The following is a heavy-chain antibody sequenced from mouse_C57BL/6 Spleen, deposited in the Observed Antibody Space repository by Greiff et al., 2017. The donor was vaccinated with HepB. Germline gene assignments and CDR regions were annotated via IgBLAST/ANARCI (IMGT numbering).Heavy chain of an antibody. Sequence: VQLQQSGAELVKPGASVKISCKASGYAFSSYWMNWVKQRPGKGLEWIGQIYPGDGDTNYNGKFKGKATLTADKSSSTAYMQLSSLTSEDSAVYFCARQSLNGNYGAMDYWGQGTSVTVSS. D-gene: IGHD2-1*01. CDR2: IYPGDGDT. V-gene: IGHV1-80*01. CDR3: ARQSLNGNYGAMDY. J-gene: IGHJ4*01. CDR1: GYAFSSYW.